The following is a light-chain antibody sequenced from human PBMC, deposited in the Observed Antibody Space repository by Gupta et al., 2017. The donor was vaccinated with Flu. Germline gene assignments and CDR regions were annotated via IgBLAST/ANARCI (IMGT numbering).Light chain of an antibody. V-gene: IGKV3-15*01. J-gene: IGKJ3*01. CDR3: EQYNTWPL. CDR1: QSISIN. Sequence: PGDRVTLSCRASQSISINLAWYQQKPGRAPRLLIYGAIHRAAGIPARFSGSGSGTEFTLTISSLQSEDFAVYYCEQYNTWPLFGPGTKVDIK. CDR2: GAI.